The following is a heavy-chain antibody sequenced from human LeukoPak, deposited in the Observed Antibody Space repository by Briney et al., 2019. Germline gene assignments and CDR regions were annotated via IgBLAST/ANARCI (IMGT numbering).Heavy chain of an antibody. Sequence: PSETLSLTCAVYGGSFSGYYWSWIRQPPGKGLEWIGEINHSGSTNYNPSLKSRVTISVDTSKNQFSLKLSSVTAADTAVYYCARGSSGSPFDYWGQGTLVTVS. D-gene: IGHD6-19*01. CDR2: INHSGST. CDR3: ARGSSGSPFDY. J-gene: IGHJ4*02. V-gene: IGHV4-34*01. CDR1: GGSFSGYY.